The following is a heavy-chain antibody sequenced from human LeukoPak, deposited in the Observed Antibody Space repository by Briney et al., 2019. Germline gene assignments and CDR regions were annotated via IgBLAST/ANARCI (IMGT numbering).Heavy chain of an antibody. V-gene: IGHV4-34*01. CDR2: INHSGST. Sequence: SETLSLTCAVYGGSFSGYYWSWIRQPPGKGLEWIGEINHSGSTNYNPSLKSRVTISVDTSKNQFSLKLSSVTAADTAVYYCARGHMTTVTKYYFDYWGQGTLVTVSS. CDR3: ARGHMTTVTKYYFDY. CDR1: GGSFSGYY. D-gene: IGHD4-17*01. J-gene: IGHJ4*02.